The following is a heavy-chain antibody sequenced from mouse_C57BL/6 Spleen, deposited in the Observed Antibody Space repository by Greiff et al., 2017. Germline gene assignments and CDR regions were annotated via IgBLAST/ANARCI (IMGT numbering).Heavy chain of an antibody. CDR2: IYPGDGDT. J-gene: IGHJ1*03. CDR1: GYAFSSSW. V-gene: IGHV1-82*01. D-gene: IGHD1-1*01. CDR3: ARTSYYYGSSYGDFDV. Sequence: VQLQQSGPELVKPGASVKISCKASGYAFSSSWMNWVKQRPGKGLEWIGRIYPGDGDTNYNGKFKGKATLTADKSSSTAYMQLSSLTSEDSAVYFCARTSYYYGSSYGDFDVWGTGTTVTVSS.